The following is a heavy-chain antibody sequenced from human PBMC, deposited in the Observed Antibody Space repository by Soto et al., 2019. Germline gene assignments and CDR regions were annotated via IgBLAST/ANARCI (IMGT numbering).Heavy chain of an antibody. CDR1: GGSISSYY. V-gene: IGHV4-59*12. J-gene: IGHJ4*02. Sequence: SETLSLTCTVSGGSISSYYWSWIRQPPGKGLEWIGYIYYSGSTNYNPSLKSRVTISTMSNNRFSLELSSVTAADTAVYYCTRGLFSGSSYSGSWYYFDSWGQGTMVTVSS. CDR2: IYYSGST. CDR3: TRGLFSGSSYSGSWYYFDS. D-gene: IGHD1-26*01.